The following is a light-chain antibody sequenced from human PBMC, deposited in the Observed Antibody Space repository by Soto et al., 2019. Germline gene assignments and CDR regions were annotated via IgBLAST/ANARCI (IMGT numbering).Light chain of an antibody. V-gene: IGLV1-47*01. CDR1: SSNIGDNY. Sequence: QSVLPQPPSASGTPGQKVTISGSGSSSNIGDNYVYWNQQLPGTAPKLLIYRNNQRPSGVPDRFSGSKSGTSASLAIRGLRTEDEADYYCAAWDDRLSGYVFGPGSKLTVL. CDR3: AAWDDRLSGYV. J-gene: IGLJ1*01. CDR2: RNN.